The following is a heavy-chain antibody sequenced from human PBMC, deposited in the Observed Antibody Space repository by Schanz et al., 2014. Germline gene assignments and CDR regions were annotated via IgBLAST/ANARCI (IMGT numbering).Heavy chain of an antibody. J-gene: IGHJ2*01. V-gene: IGHV3-30*18. CDR1: RFTFNAYD. Sequence: QVHLVESGGGVVRPGGSLRLSCAASRFTFNAYDMYWIRQAPGKGLEWVALISHDGSNKNSADSVKGRFTISRDNSKNTLYLQMNSLRGDDTAIYYCAKGQGAVINNWYFDLWGRGTLVTVSS. D-gene: IGHD2-21*01. CDR2: ISHDGSNK. CDR3: AKGQGAVINNWYFDL.